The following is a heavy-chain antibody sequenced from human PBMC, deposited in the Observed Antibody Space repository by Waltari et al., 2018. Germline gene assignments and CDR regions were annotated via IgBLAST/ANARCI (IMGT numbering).Heavy chain of an antibody. CDR1: GFNFNDYA. V-gene: IGHV3-9*01. J-gene: IGHJ4*02. CDR2: IRWNRGVI. CDR3: AKDKEGWSSFDY. Sequence: EVQLVESGGGLVQPGRSLRLSCAASGFNFNDYAMHWVRQAPGKGLGWVSGIRWNRGVIAYADSGKGRFTISRDNAKNSLYLQMNSLRAEDTALYYCAKDKEGWSSFDYWGQGALVTVSS. D-gene: IGHD6-19*01.